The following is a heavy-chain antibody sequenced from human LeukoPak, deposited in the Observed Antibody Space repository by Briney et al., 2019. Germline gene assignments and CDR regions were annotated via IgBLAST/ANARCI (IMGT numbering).Heavy chain of an antibody. CDR2: IYHSGST. Sequence: SETLSLTCAVSGYSISSGYYWGWIRQPPGKGLEWIGSIYHSGSTYYNPSLKSRVTISVDTSKNQFSLKLSSVTAADTAVYYCARHHSSGWNNWFDPWGQGTLVTASS. J-gene: IGHJ5*02. CDR1: GYSISSGYY. CDR3: ARHHSSGWNNWFDP. D-gene: IGHD6-19*01. V-gene: IGHV4-38-2*01.